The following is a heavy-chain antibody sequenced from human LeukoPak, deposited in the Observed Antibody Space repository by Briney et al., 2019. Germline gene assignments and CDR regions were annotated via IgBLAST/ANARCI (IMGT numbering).Heavy chain of an antibody. CDR1: GFTFDDYG. V-gene: IGHV3-20*04. Sequence: GGSLRLSCAASGFTFDDYGMSWVRHAPGKGLEWVSGINWNGGSIVYADSVKGRFTISRDNAKNSLYLQMNSLRAEDTALYYCARDPGIAAAGIGGYNWFDPWGREPWSPSPQ. CDR2: INWNGGSI. J-gene: IGHJ5*02. D-gene: IGHD6-13*01. CDR3: ARDPGIAAAGIGGYNWFDP.